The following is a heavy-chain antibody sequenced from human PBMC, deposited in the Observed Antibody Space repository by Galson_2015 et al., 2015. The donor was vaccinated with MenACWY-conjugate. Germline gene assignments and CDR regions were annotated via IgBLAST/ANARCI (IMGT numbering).Heavy chain of an antibody. CDR3: ATGPDAFHV. Sequence: SVKVSCKASRGTFSNYTLHWVRQAPGQGLEWMANIIPILGRTHYARNFQGRVTLTADRLTDTADMELSSLRSEDTAIYYCATGPDAFHVWGQGTKVIVSS. CDR2: IIPILGRT. CDR1: RGTFSNYT. V-gene: IGHV1-69*02. J-gene: IGHJ3*01. D-gene: IGHD7-27*01.